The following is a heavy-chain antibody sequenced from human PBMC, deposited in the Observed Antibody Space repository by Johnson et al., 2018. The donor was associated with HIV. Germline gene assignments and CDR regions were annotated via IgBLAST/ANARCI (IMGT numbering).Heavy chain of an antibody. CDR1: GFTFRNYL. CDR3: ARDRRITIFGSGRAVQSNDAFDI. CDR2: IKEDGSEK. V-gene: IGHV3-7*01. Sequence: EVQLVESGGGLVQPGGSLRLSCAASGFTFRNYLMSWVRQAPGKGLEWVANIKEDGSEKYYVDSVKGRFTISRDTSKNTLYLQMNSLRAEDTAVYYCARDRRITIFGSGRAVQSNDAFDIWGQGTMVTVSS. D-gene: IGHD3-3*01. J-gene: IGHJ3*02.